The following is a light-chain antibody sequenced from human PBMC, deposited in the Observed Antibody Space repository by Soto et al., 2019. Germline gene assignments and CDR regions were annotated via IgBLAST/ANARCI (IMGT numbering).Light chain of an antibody. Sequence: DIVMTHSPDSLTVYLRERATTNCKPRQTILYSSNNKSYLAWYQQKPGQPPKLLIYWASTRESGVPDRFSGSGSGTDFTLTISSLQAEDVAVYYCQQYYSTPRTFGQGTKVDIK. J-gene: IGKJ1*01. CDR2: WAS. CDR1: QTILYSSNNKSY. CDR3: QQYYSTPRT. V-gene: IGKV4-1*01.